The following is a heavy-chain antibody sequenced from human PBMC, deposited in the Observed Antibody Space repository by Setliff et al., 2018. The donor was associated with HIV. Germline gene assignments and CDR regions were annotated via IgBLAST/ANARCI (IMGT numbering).Heavy chain of an antibody. CDR1: GFTFSSYV. J-gene: IGHJ4*02. D-gene: IGHD3-9*01. CDR2: TWYDGRTT. CDR3: AIGLLTGEIDY. V-gene: IGHV3-33*03. Sequence: LRLSCAASGFTFSSYVMHWVRQSPGKGLEWVALTWYDGRTTYYADSVKGRFTISRDNSKNTLNLQMNTLRAEDTAVYYCAIGLLTGEIDYWGQGTLVTVSS.